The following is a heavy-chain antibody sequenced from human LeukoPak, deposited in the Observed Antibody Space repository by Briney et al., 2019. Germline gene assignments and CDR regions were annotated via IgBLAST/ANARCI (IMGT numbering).Heavy chain of an antibody. CDR1: GGSISSYY. V-gene: IGHV4-59*12. CDR2: IYYSGST. J-gene: IGHJ3*02. D-gene: IGHD3-22*01. CDR3: ARDKGYYDSSGYPLPHAFDI. Sequence: SETLSLTCTVSGGSISSYYWSWIRQPPGKGLEWIGYIYYSGSTYYNPSLKSRVTISVDTSKNQFSLKLSSVTAADTAVYYCARDKGYYDSSGYPLPHAFDIWGQGTMVTVSS.